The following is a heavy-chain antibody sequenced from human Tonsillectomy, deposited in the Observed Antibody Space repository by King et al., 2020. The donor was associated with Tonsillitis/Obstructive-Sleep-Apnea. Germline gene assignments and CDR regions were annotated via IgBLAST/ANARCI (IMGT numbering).Heavy chain of an antibody. CDR3: AGVVYDFWSCTPPKYYFDY. D-gene: IGHD3-3*01. CDR1: GGSFSGYY. V-gene: IGHV4-34*01. CDR2: INHSGST. J-gene: IGHJ4*02. Sequence: VQLQQWGAGLLKPSETLSLTCAVYGGSFSGYYWSWIRQPPGKGLEWIGEINHSGSTNYNPSLKSRVTISVDTSKNQFSLKLSSVTAADTAVYYCAGVVYDFWSCTPPKYYFDYWGQGTLVSVSS.